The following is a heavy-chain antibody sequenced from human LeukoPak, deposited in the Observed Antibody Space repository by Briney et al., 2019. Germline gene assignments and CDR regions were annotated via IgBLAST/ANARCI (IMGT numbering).Heavy chain of an antibody. CDR1: GGSISSGGYY. D-gene: IGHD3-10*01. CDR2: IYYSGST. Sequence: SETLSLTCTVSGGSISSGGYYWSWIRQHPGKGLEWIGDIYYSGSTYYNPSLKSRVTISVDTSKNQFSLKLSSVTAADTAVYYCARAGRFGELTDLYFDYWGQGTLVTVSS. V-gene: IGHV4-31*03. J-gene: IGHJ4*02. CDR3: ARAGRFGELTDLYFDY.